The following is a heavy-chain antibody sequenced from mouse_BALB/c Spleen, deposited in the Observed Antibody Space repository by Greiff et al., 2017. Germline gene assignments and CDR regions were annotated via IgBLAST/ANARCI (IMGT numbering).Heavy chain of an antibody. CDR3: ARSNGAAY. Sequence: EVKLMESGGGLVQPGGSRKLSCAASGFTFSSFGMHWVRQAPEKGLEWVAYISSGSSTIYYADTVKGRFTISRDNPKNTLFLQMTSLRSEDTAMYYCARSNGAAYWGQGTLVTVSA. CDR1: GFTFSSFG. J-gene: IGHJ3*01. CDR2: ISSGSSTI. V-gene: IGHV5-17*02.